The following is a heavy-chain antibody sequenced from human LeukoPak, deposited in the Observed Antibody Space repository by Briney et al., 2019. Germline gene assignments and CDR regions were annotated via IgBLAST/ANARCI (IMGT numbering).Heavy chain of an antibody. Sequence: PSETLSLTCTVSGGSISSYYWSWIRQPAGKGLEWIGRIYTSGSPNYNPSLKSRVTMSVDTSKNQFSLKLSSVTAADTAVYYCARVLPPRTRYDYGDGNWFDPWGQGTLVTVSS. V-gene: IGHV4-4*07. CDR3: ARVLPPRTRYDYGDGNWFDP. D-gene: IGHD4-17*01. CDR2: IYTSGSP. CDR1: GGSISSYY. J-gene: IGHJ5*02.